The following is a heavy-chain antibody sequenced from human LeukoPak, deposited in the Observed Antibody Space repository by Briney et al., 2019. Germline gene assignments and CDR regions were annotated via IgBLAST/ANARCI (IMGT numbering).Heavy chain of an antibody. CDR3: ARDPGNIGSSWYLGWFDP. J-gene: IGHJ5*02. V-gene: IGHV3-30*04. D-gene: IGHD6-13*01. CDR2: ISYDGSNK. Sequence: GRSLRLSCAASGFTFSSYAMHWVRQAPGKGLEWVAVISYDGSNKYYADSVKGRFTISRVNSKNTLYLQMNSLRAEDTAVYYCARDPGNIGSSWYLGWFDPWGQGTLVTVSS. CDR1: GFTFSSYA.